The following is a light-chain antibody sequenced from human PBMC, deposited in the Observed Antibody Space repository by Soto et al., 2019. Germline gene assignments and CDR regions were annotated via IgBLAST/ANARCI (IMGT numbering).Light chain of an antibody. CDR3: QKYNSAPRT. CDR1: QGISNY. CDR2: AAS. V-gene: IGKV1-27*01. J-gene: IGKJ4*01. Sequence: DIQMTQSPSSLSASVGDRVTITCRASQGISNYLAWYQQKPGKVPKLLIYAASTLQSGIPSRFSGSGSGTDFTLSIRSLQPEYVATYYCQKYNSAPRTFGGATKVEIK.